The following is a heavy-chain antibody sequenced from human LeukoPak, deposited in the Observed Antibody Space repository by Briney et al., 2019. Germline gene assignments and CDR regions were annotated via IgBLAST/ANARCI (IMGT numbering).Heavy chain of an antibody. D-gene: IGHD4-23*01. CDR3: ARDRGGNSDFDY. Sequence: PGGSLRLSCAASGFTFSSYSMNWVRQAPGKGLEWVSSISSSSSYIYYADSVKGRFTISRDNAKNSLYLQMNSLRAEDTAVYYCARDRGGNSDFDYWGQGTLVTVSS. J-gene: IGHJ4*02. CDR1: GFTFSSYS. CDR2: ISSSSSYI. V-gene: IGHV3-21*01.